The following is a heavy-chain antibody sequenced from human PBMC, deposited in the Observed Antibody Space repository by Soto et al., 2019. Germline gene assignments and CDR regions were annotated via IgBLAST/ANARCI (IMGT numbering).Heavy chain of an antibody. Sequence: ASVKVSCKASGYTFTSYGISWVRQAPGQGLEWMGWISAYNGNTNYAQKLQGRVTMTADTSTSTAYMELRSLRSDDTAVYYCAREDYDILTGYYPNWFDPWGQGTLVTAPQ. V-gene: IGHV1-18*01. CDR1: GYTFTSYG. J-gene: IGHJ5*02. CDR2: ISAYNGNT. CDR3: AREDYDILTGYYPNWFDP. D-gene: IGHD3-9*01.